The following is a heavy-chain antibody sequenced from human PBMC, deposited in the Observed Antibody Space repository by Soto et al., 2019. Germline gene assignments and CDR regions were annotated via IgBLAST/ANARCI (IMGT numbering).Heavy chain of an antibody. J-gene: IGHJ4*02. CDR2: IYYSGST. V-gene: IGHV4-59*01. D-gene: IGHD3-3*01. Sequence: SETLSLTCTVSGGSISSYDWSWIRQPPGKGLEWIGYIYYSGSTNYNPSLKSRVTISVDTSKNQFSLKLSSVTAADTAVYYCARGDYYDLYYFDYWGQGTLVTVSS. CDR1: GGSISSYD. CDR3: ARGDYYDLYYFDY.